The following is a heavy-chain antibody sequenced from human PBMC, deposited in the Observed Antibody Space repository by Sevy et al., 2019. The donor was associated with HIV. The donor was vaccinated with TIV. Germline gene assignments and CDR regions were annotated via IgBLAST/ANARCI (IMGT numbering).Heavy chain of an antibody. Sequence: GGSLRLSCAASGFTFSSYWMSWVRQAPGKGLEWLANIKQEGNEKYYVDFVKGRFTISRDNAKNTLSLQMNSLRAEDTAVYYCARYRDGYNYDYWGQGTLVTVSS. CDR2: IKQEGNEK. CDR1: GFTFSSYW. J-gene: IGHJ4*02. CDR3: ARYRDGYNYDY. V-gene: IGHV3-7*01. D-gene: IGHD5-12*01.